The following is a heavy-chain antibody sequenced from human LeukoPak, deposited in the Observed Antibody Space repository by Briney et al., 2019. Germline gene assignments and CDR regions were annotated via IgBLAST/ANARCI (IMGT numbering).Heavy chain of an antibody. J-gene: IGHJ6*03. CDR1: GFTFSSYS. D-gene: IGHD3-9*01. Sequence: PGGSLRLSCAASGFTFSSYSMNWVRQAPGKGLEWVSSISSSSSYIYYADSVKGRFTISRDNAKNSLYLQMNSLRAEDTAVYYCAKDYYHLRYFAPNYYYYYMDVWGKGTTVTVSS. V-gene: IGHV3-21*01. CDR3: AKDYYHLRYFAPNYYYYYMDV. CDR2: ISSSSSYI.